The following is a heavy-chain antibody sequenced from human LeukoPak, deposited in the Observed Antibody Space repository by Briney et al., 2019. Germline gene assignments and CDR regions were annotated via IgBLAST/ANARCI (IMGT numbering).Heavy chain of an antibody. Sequence: ASVKVSCKASGYTFTNYYIHWVRQAPGQGLEWMGWISAYNGNTNYAQKLQGRDTMTTDTSTSTAYMELRSLRSDDTAVYYCALRKQLVRGWYYYGMDVWGQGTTVTVSS. CDR2: ISAYNGNT. D-gene: IGHD6-13*01. CDR1: GYTFTNYY. CDR3: ALRKQLVRGWYYYGMDV. J-gene: IGHJ6*02. V-gene: IGHV1-18*04.